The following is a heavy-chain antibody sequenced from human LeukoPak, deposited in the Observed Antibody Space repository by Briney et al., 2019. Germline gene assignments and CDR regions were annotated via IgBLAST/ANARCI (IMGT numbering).Heavy chain of an antibody. CDR3: ARDPKNYGDYRGWFDP. D-gene: IGHD4-17*01. J-gene: IGHJ5*02. CDR1: GFTFSDYY. V-gene: IGHV3-11*01. Sequence: GGSLRLSCAASGFTFSDYYMSWIRQAPGKGLEWVSYISSSGSTIYYADSVKGRFTISRDNAKNSLYLQMNSLRAEDTAVYYCARDPKNYGDYRGWFDPWGQGTLVTVSS. CDR2: ISSSGSTI.